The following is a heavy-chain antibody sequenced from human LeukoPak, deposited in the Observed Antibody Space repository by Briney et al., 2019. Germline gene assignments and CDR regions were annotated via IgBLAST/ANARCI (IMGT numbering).Heavy chain of an antibody. J-gene: IGHJ4*02. V-gene: IGHV5-51*01. D-gene: IGHD6-13*01. CDR1: EISFSTNW. Sequence: PGESLKISCRASEISFSTNWIGWVRQMPGKGLEWMGVIYPGDSDTRYSPSFQGQVTMSADKSISTAYLQWSSLKASDTAMYYSAWGELGSSWPCFEYWGQGTLVTVSS. CDR3: AWGELGSSWPCFEY. CDR2: IYPGDSDT.